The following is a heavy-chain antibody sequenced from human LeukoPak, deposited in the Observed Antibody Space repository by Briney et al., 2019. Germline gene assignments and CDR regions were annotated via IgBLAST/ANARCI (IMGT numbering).Heavy chain of an antibody. Sequence: GGSLLLSCAASGFSFSSYWMNWARQAPGKGLEWVASINHNGNVNYYVDSVKGRFTIYRDSAKNSLYLQMSNLRAEDTAVYFCARGGGLDVWGQGATVTVSS. V-gene: IGHV3-7*03. D-gene: IGHD3-16*01. J-gene: IGHJ6*02. CDR3: ARGGGLDV. CDR1: GFSFSSYW. CDR2: INHNGNVN.